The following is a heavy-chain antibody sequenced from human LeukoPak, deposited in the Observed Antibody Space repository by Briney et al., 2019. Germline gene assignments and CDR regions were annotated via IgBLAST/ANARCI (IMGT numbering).Heavy chain of an antibody. Sequence: SETLPLTCTVSGGSISSYYWSWIRQPAGKGLEWIGRIYTSGSTNYNPSLKSRVTMSVDTSKNQFSLKLSSVTAADTAVYYCARGVRFGGWSYFDYWGQGTLVTVSS. CDR2: IYTSGST. J-gene: IGHJ4*02. CDR1: GGSISSYY. CDR3: ARGVRFGGWSYFDY. D-gene: IGHD3-10*01. V-gene: IGHV4-4*07.